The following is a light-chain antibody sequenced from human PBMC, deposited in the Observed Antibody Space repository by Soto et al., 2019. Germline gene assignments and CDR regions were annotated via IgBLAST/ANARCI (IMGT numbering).Light chain of an antibody. CDR3: MQALQTPLT. Sequence: DIVVSQSPLSLSVTPGELASISCRSSQSLLYRNGYNFLDWYLQKPGQSPQLLIYLGSNRASGVPDRFSGSGSGTHFTLKISRVEAEDVGVYYCMQALQTPLTFGGGTKVEIK. J-gene: IGKJ4*01. CDR1: QSLLYRNGYNF. V-gene: IGKV2-28*01. CDR2: LGS.